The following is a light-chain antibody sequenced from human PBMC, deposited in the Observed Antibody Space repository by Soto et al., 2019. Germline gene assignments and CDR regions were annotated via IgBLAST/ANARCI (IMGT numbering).Light chain of an antibody. CDR2: SNT. J-gene: IGLJ1*01. CDR3: ATWNDGVFV. V-gene: IGLV1-44*01. CDR1: TSNIGRST. Sequence: QSVLTQPPSASGTPGQRVTISCSGSTSNIGRSTVMWYQQFPGAAPKLLIYSNTQRPLGVPVRFSGSKSDTSASLAISGLQSEDEADYYCATWNDGVFVFGIGTKVTVL.